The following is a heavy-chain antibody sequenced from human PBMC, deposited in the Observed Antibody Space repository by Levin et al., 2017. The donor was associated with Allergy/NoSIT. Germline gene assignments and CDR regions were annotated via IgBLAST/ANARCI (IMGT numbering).Heavy chain of an antibody. V-gene: IGHV3-21*01. J-gene: IGHJ6*02. Sequence: GESLKISCAASGILFSSYDMNWVRQAPGKGLEWVSSISAGGNYIYYADSVKGRFTISRDNAKNSFFLQMNSLRAEDTAVYYCAGWAMYHYDRSAFDYFYYAMDVWGQGTTVTVSS. CDR2: ISAGGNYI. D-gene: IGHD3-22*01. CDR3: AGWAMYHYDRSAFDYFYYAMDV. CDR1: GILFSSYD.